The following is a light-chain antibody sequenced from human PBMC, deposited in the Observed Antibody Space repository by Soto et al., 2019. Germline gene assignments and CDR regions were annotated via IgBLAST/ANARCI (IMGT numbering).Light chain of an antibody. J-gene: IGKJ3*01. CDR1: QSVSSY. CDR3: QQRSNWPLT. Sequence: EIVLTQSPATLSLSPGERATLSCRASQSVSSYLAWYQQKPGQAPRLLIYDASNRATGIPARFSGSGSGTDFTLTISSLEPEEFAVYYCQQRSNWPLTFGPGNKVDIK. V-gene: IGKV3-11*01. CDR2: DAS.